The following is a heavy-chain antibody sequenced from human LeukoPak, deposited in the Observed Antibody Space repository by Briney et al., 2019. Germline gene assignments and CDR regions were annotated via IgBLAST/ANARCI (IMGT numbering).Heavy chain of an antibody. J-gene: IGHJ4*02. Sequence: SETLSLTCTVSGGSISSGPYYWGWIRQPPGKGLEWIGTSNYNPSLKSRVTISVDTSKNQFSLNLSSVTAADTADYYCARLRVRGYGYGPWEGPTWLDYWGQGTLVTVSS. CDR1: GGSISSGPYY. D-gene: IGHD5-18*01. V-gene: IGHV4-39*07. CDR3: ARLRVRGYGYGPWEGPTWLDY. CDR2: S.